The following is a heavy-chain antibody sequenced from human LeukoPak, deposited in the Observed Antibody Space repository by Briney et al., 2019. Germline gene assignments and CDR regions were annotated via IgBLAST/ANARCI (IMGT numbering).Heavy chain of an antibody. CDR3: ARTYYYDSSGYYDPHYYYYYYMDV. D-gene: IGHD3-22*01. Sequence: PSETLSLTCTVSGGSISSYYWSWIRQPPGKGLEWIGYIYYSGSTNYNPSLKSRVTISVDTSKNQFSLKLSSVTAADTAVYYCARTYYYDSSGYYDPHYYYYYYMDVWGKGTTVTVSS. J-gene: IGHJ6*03. CDR1: GGSISSYY. V-gene: IGHV4-59*01. CDR2: IYYSGST.